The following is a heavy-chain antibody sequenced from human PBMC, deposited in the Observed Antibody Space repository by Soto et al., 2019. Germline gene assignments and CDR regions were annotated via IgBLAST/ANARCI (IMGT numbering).Heavy chain of an antibody. J-gene: IGHJ6*03. CDR2: IYPGDSDT. Sequence: PGESLKISCKGSGYSFTSYWIGWVRQMPGKGLEWMGIIYPGDSDTRYSPSFQGQVTISADKSISTAYLQWSSLKASDTAVYYCARDRAGYDSYYYYYMDVWGKGTTVTVSS. D-gene: IGHD5-12*01. V-gene: IGHV5-51*01. CDR1: GYSFTSYW. CDR3: ARDRAGYDSYYYYYMDV.